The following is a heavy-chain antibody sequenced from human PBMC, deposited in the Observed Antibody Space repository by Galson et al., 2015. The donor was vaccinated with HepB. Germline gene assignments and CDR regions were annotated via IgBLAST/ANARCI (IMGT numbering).Heavy chain of an antibody. J-gene: IGHJ3*02. Sequence: SLRLSCAASGFTFDDYAMHWVRQAPGKGLEWVSGISWNSGSIGYADSVKGRFTISRDNAKNSLYLQMNSLRAEDTALYYCAKDFRLGGSYYIHAFDIWGQGTMVTVSS. CDR3: AKDFRLGGSYYIHAFDI. CDR2: ISWNSGSI. V-gene: IGHV3-9*01. CDR1: GFTFDDYA. D-gene: IGHD1-26*01.